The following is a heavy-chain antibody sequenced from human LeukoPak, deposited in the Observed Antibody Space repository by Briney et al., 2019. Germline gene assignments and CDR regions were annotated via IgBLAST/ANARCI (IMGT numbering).Heavy chain of an antibody. CDR3: ARDVSVAIVEVPAAFPDY. CDR2: ISAYNGNT. Sequence: ASVKVSCKASGYTFSSYGISWVRQAPGQGLEWMGWISAYNGNTNYAQKHQGRFTLTTDTSTSTSYMELRSLSSDDTVVYYCARDVSVAIVEVPAAFPDYWGQGTRVTVSS. J-gene: IGHJ4*02. CDR1: GYTFSSYG. V-gene: IGHV1-18*01. D-gene: IGHD2-2*01.